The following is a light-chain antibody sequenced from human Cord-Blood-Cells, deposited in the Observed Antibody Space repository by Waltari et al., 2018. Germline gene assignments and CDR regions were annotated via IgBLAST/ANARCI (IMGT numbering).Light chain of an antibody. CDR2: WAS. Sequence: DIVMTQSPESLAVSLGERATIHCKSSQSVLYSSNNKNYLAWYQQKPGQPPKLLIYWASTRESGVPDRFSGSGSGTDFTLTISSLQAEDVAVYYCQQYYSTPLTFSGGTKVEIK. CDR1: QSVLYSSNNKNY. J-gene: IGKJ4*01. CDR3: QQYYSTPLT. V-gene: IGKV4-1*01.